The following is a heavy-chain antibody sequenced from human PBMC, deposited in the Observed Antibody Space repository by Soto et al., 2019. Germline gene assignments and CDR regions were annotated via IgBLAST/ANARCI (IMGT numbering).Heavy chain of an antibody. CDR3: AHYVSTSPAGWFDP. J-gene: IGHJ5*02. Sequence: QITLKESGPTLVKPTQTLTLTCTFSGLSLSTSGEAVGWIRQPPGKALEWLALIYWDDDKRYNPTLKTRLTIPKDTPKTQVVLTLTNMDPVDTATYYCAHYVSTSPAGWFDPWGQGILVTVSS. V-gene: IGHV2-5*02. D-gene: IGHD3-10*02. CDR2: IYWDDDK. CDR1: GLSLSTSGEA.